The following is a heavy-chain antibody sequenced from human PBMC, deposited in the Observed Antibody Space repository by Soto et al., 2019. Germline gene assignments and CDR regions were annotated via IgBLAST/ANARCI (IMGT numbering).Heavy chain of an antibody. Sequence: GSLRLSCEGSYFIFSNYGMSWVRQAPGKGLEWVAGISDSGTITNYADSVKGRFTISKDNSRRMVYLQMDSLRADDTAVYFCAKGGRTWYGFDSWGQGILVTVSS. D-gene: IGHD6-13*01. CDR1: YFIFSNYG. CDR2: ISDSGTIT. CDR3: AKGGRTWYGFDS. V-gene: IGHV3-23*01. J-gene: IGHJ4*02.